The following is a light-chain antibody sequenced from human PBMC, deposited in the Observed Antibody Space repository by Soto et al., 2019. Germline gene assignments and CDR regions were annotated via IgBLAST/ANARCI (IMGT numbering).Light chain of an antibody. J-gene: IGLJ1*01. CDR1: SSDVGTYNL. CDR2: EVS. Sequence: QSVLTQPASVSGSPGQSITISCTGTSSDVGTYNLVSWYQQHPGKAPKLMISEVSKRPSGVSNRFSGSKSGNTASLTISGLQAEDGADYYCCSYVGSRTYVFGTGTKVT. CDR3: CSYVGSRTYV. V-gene: IGLV2-23*02.